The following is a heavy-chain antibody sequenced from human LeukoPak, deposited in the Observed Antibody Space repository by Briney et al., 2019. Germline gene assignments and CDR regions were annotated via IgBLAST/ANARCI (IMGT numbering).Heavy chain of an antibody. Sequence: GASVKVSCKASGGTFSSYAISWVRQAPGQGLEWMGWINAGNGNTKYSQKFQGRVTITRDTSASTAYMELSSLRSEDTAVYYCARSSMIVAHYGMDVWGQGTTVTVSS. CDR2: INAGNGNT. CDR3: ARSSMIVAHYGMDV. CDR1: GGTFSSYA. D-gene: IGHD3-22*01. J-gene: IGHJ6*02. V-gene: IGHV1-3*01.